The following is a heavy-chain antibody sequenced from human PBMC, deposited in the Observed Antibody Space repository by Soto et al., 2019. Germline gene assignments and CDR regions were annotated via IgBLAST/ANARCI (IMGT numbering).Heavy chain of an antibody. CDR3: ASHSHDPFDY. CDR2: IYYSGST. CDR1: GGSISSSSYY. V-gene: IGHV4-39*01. Sequence: SETLSLTCTVSGGSISSSSYYWGWIRQPPGKGLEWIGSIYYSGSTYYNPSLKSRVTISVDTSKNQFPLKLSSVTAADTAVYYCASHSHDPFDYWGQGTLVTVSS. J-gene: IGHJ4*02.